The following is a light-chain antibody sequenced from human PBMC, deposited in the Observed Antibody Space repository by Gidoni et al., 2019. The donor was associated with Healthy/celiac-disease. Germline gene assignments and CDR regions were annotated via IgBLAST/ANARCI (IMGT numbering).Light chain of an antibody. CDR1: QGISTY. Sequence: DIQMTQSPSSLSASVGDRVTITCRASQGISTYLAWYQQKPGKVPKLLIYAASTLQSGVPSRFSGSGSGTDFTLTISSLQPEDVATYYCQKYNSAAWPFGQGTKVEIK. CDR3: QKYNSAAWP. V-gene: IGKV1-27*01. CDR2: AAS. J-gene: IGKJ1*01.